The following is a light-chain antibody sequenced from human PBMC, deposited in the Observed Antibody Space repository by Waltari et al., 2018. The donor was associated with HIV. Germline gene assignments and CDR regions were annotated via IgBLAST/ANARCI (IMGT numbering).Light chain of an antibody. J-gene: IGLJ3*02. CDR2: NNF. V-gene: IGLV1-40*01. CDR1: SSNIGAGFD. CDR3: QSYDSTLTGV. Sequence: QSVLTQPPSVSGAPGQRVTIPCPGSSSNIGAGFDVHWYQHLPGTAPKLLIYNNFNRPSGVPDRFSGSKSGTSASLAITGLQAEDEADYYCQSYDSTLTGVFGGGTKLTVL.